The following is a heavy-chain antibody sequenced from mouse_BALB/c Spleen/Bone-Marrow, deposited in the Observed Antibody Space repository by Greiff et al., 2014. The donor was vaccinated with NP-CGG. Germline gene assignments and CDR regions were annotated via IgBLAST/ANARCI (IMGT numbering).Heavy chain of an antibody. CDR1: GYTFTAYY. CDR3: TRDAMDY. Sequence: LVESGPELVKPGASVRISCKASGYTFTAYYIHWVKQRPGRGLEWIGWIYPGNLNTKYNEKFKGKATLTADKSSSTAYMQLSSLTSEDSAVYFCTRDAMDYWGQGTSVTVSS. CDR2: IYPGNLNT. J-gene: IGHJ4*01. V-gene: IGHV1S56*01.